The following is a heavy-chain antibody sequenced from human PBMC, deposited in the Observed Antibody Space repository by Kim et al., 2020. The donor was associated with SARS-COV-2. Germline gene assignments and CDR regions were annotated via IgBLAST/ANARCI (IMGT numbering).Heavy chain of an antibody. Sequence: SVRGRLPISRENSKHTLYLQMNSLRAEDTAVYYCAKDQSGDSSGYYLDYWGQGTLVTVSS. J-gene: IGHJ4*02. D-gene: IGHD3-22*01. CDR3: AKDQSGDSSGYYLDY. V-gene: IGHV3-30*02.